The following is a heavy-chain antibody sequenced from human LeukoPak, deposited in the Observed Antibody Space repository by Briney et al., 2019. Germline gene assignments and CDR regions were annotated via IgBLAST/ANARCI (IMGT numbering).Heavy chain of an antibody. Sequence: GGSLRLSCVGSGFTFSAYPMNWVRQAPGKGLEWVSTVSSGGNCTYYADSVKGRVTISRDDSRDSLFLQVNSLGAEDAAVYYGVRGQVGRLQWLAGGMDVWGQRTTVTVSS. D-gene: IGHD6-19*01. J-gene: IGHJ6*02. V-gene: IGHV3-21*01. CDR3: VRGQVGRLQWLAGGMDV. CDR2: VSSGGNCT. CDR1: GFTFSAYP.